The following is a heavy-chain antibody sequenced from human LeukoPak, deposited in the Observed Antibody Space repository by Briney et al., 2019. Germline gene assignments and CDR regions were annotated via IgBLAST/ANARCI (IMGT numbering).Heavy chain of an antibody. CDR3: ASSGSIGSFYYLHH. V-gene: IGHV4-59*01. Sequence: ETLSLTCTVSGGSISSYYWSWIRQPPEKGLEWIGYIYYSGSTNYSPSLKSRVTISVDTSKNQFSLKLSSVTAADTAVYYCASSGSIGSFYYLHHWGQGTLVTVSS. CDR1: GGSISSYY. J-gene: IGHJ1*01. CDR2: IYYSGST. D-gene: IGHD1-26*01.